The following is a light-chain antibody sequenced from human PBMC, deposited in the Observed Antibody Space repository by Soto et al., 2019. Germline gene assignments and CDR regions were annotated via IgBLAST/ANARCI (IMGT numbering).Light chain of an antibody. V-gene: IGKV1-27*01. CDR1: QGINNY. Sequence: DIQMTQSPSSLSASVGDRVTITCRASQGINNYLAWYQQKPGKVPKLLIYAASTLQSGVPSRFSGSGSGTDFTLTINSLQPEDIPPYYCQTYSSAPRTFGQGTKVEIK. CDR3: QTYSSAPRT. J-gene: IGKJ1*01. CDR2: AAS.